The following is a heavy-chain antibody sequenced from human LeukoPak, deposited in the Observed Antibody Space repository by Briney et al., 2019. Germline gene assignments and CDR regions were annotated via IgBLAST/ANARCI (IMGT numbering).Heavy chain of an antibody. CDR3: ARDRGIVATTHFDY. Sequence: ASVKVSCKASGYTFTSYGISWVRQAPGQGLEWMGWISAYNGNTNYAQKLEGRVTMTTDTSTSTAYMELRSLRSDDTAVYYCARDRGIVATTHFDYWGQGTLVTVSS. CDR2: ISAYNGNT. J-gene: IGHJ4*02. CDR1: GYTFTSYG. V-gene: IGHV1-18*01. D-gene: IGHD5-12*01.